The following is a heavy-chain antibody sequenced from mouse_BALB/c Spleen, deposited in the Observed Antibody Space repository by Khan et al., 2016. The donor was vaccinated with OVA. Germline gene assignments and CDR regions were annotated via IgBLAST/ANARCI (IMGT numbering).Heavy chain of an antibody. CDR3: ARSYFYGSGTWFGY. Sequence: QVQLQQPGAELVKPGASVKLSCKASGYTFTSFWLHWVKQRPGLGLEWIGEIDPSDNYTNYNQKFKGKATLTSDKSSSTAYMQLSSLTSEDSAVYYCARSYFYGSGTWFGYWGQGTLVTVSA. CDR2: IDPSDNYT. CDR1: GYTFTSFW. V-gene: IGHV1-69*02. J-gene: IGHJ3*01. D-gene: IGHD1-1*01.